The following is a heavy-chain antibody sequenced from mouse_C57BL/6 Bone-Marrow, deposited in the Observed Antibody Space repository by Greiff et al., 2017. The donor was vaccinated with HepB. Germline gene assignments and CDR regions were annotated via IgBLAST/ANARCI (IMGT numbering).Heavy chain of an antibody. D-gene: IGHD1-1*01. J-gene: IGHJ1*03. Sequence: VKLQESGAELVKPGASVKISCKASGYAFSSYWMNWVKQRPGKGLEWIGQIYPGDGDTNYNGKFKGKATLTADKSSSTAYMQLSSLTSEDSAVYFCAREGYYGYWYFDVWGTGTTVTVSS. CDR2: IYPGDGDT. CDR3: AREGYYGYWYFDV. V-gene: IGHV1-80*01. CDR1: GYAFSSYW.